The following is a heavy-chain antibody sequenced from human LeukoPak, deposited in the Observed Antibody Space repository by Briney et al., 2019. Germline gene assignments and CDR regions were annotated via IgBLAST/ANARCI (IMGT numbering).Heavy chain of an antibody. D-gene: IGHD1-26*01. CDR1: GDTFSDYA. CDR2: IVPILRLA. Sequence: SVKVSCKASGDTFSDYAISWVRQAPGPGLEWMGRIVPILRLANYAQKFQGRVTITADKSTSTVYMELSSLRSEDTAVYYCARVPQGGSYPNWFDPWGQGTLVTVSS. J-gene: IGHJ5*02. CDR3: ARVPQGGSYPNWFDP. V-gene: IGHV1-69*04.